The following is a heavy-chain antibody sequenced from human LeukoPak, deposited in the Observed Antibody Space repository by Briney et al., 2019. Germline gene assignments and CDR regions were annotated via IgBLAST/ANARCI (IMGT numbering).Heavy chain of an antibody. D-gene: IGHD6-13*01. J-gene: IGHJ4*02. CDR2: ISYDGSNK. V-gene: IGHV3-30*04. CDR1: GFAFSTYP. CDR3: AKVVSSSWYTYYYFDY. Sequence: GGSLRLSCAASGFAFSTYPMHWVRQAPGKGLEWVAVISYDGSNKYYADSVKGRFTISRDNSKNTLYLQMNSLGAEDTAVYYCAKVVSSSWYTYYYFDYWGQGTLVTVSS.